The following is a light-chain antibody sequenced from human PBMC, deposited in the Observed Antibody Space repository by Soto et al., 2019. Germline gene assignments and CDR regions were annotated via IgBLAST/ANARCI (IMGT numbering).Light chain of an antibody. V-gene: IGKV2-24*01. CDR1: QSLVQRDGNTY. CDR3: MQSTQFPHQWT. CDR2: KVS. J-gene: IGKJ1*01. Sequence: DIVLTQTPLSSPVTLGQPASISCRSSQSLVQRDGNTYLHWLQQRPGQPPRLLIYKVSNRFIGVPDRFSGSGAGTDFTLKISRVEAEDVGVYFCMQSTQFPHQWTFDQGTKVEVK.